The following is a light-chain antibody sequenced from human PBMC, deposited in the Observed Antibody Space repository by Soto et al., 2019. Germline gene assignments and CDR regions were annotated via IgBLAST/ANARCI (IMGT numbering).Light chain of an antibody. V-gene: IGLV2-14*03. CDR1: SSDVGGYNY. J-gene: IGLJ3*02. CDR3: SSYTSSSTQV. CDR2: DVS. Sequence: QSALTQPASVSGSPGQSITISCTGTSSDVGGYNYVSWYQHHPGKAPKLMIYDVSNRASGISNRFSGSKSGNTASLTISGLQAEDEADYYCSSYTSSSTQVFGGGTQLTVL.